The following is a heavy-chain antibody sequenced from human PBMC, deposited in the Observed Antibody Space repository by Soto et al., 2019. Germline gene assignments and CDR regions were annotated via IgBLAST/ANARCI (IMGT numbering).Heavy chain of an antibody. CDR3: TTAGRVMITFGGVIVSKADDAFDI. CDR1: GFTFSNAW. Sequence: EVQLVESGGGLVKPGGSLRLSCAASGFTFSNAWMSWVRQAPGKVLEWVGRIKSKTDGGTTDYAAPGKGRFTISRDDSKNTLYLQMNSLKTEDTAVYYCTTAGRVMITFGGVIVSKADDAFDIWGHGTMVTVSS. J-gene: IGHJ3*02. CDR2: IKSKTDGGTT. V-gene: IGHV3-15*01. D-gene: IGHD3-16*02.